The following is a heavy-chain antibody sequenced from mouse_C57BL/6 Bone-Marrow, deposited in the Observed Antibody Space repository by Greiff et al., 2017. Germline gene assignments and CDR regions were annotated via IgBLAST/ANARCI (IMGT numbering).Heavy chain of an antibody. CDR1: GFSLTSYG. CDR3: ARNYYYCYYYAMDY. D-gene: IGHD1-1*01. J-gene: IGHJ4*01. Sequence: QVQLQQSGPGLVQPSQSLSITCTVSGFSLTSYGVHWVRQSPGKGLEWLGVIWSGGSTDYNAAFISRLSISNDNSKSQVFFKMNSLHADDTAIYYCARNYYYCYYYAMDYWGQGTSVTVSS. CDR2: IWSGGST. V-gene: IGHV2-2*01.